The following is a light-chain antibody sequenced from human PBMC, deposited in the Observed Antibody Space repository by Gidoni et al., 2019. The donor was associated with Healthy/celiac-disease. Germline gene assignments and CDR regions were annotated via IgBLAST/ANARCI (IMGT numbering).Light chain of an antibody. CDR3: QQYDNLPYT. V-gene: IGKV1-33*01. Sequence: DIQLTQSPSSLSASVGDRVPITCQASQDISNYLNWYQQKPGQAPKHLIYDASNLETGVPSRFSGSGSGTDFTFTISRLQPEDIATYYCQQYDNLPYTFGQGTNREIK. J-gene: IGKJ2*01. CDR1: QDISNY. CDR2: DAS.